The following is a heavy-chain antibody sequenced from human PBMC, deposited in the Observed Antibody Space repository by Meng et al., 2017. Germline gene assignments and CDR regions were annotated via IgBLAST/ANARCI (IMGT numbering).Heavy chain of an antibody. J-gene: IGHJ5*02. CDR1: GGSISSGGYY. CDR2: IYYSGST. Sequence: QVRLQGAGPGLVKPSGALSLTCTVSGGSISSGGYYWSWIRQHPGKGLEWIGYIYYSGSTYYNPSLKSRVTISVDTSKNQFSLKLSSVTAADTAVYYCAREGGYCSGGSCYSIMHNWFDPWGQGTLVTVSS. CDR3: AREGGYCSGGSCYSIMHNWFDP. D-gene: IGHD2-15*01. V-gene: IGHV4-31*03.